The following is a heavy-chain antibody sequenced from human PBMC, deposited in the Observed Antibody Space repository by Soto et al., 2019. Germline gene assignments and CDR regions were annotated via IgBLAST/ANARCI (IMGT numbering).Heavy chain of an antibody. Sequence: GGSLRLSCAASGFTFSSYAMSWVRQAPGKGLEWVSAISGSGGSTYYADSVKGRFTISRDNSKNTLYLQMNSLRAEDTAVYYCAKDRLINGAPAYYGMDVWGQGTTVTVS. D-gene: IGHD7-27*01. J-gene: IGHJ6*02. V-gene: IGHV3-23*01. CDR1: GFTFSSYA. CDR3: AKDRLINGAPAYYGMDV. CDR2: ISGSGGST.